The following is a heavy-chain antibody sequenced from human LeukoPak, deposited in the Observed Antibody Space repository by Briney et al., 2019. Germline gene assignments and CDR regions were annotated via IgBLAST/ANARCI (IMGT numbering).Heavy chain of an antibody. J-gene: IGHJ6*02. CDR3: ARHDLYYGGNINYGMDV. Sequence: SETLSLTCTVSGGSISSYYWSWIRQPPGKGLEWIGYIYYSGSTNYNPSLKSRVTISVDTSKNQFSLTLSSVTAADTAVYYCARHDLYYGGNINYGMDVWGQGTTVTVSS. V-gene: IGHV4-59*08. CDR2: IYYSGST. D-gene: IGHD4-23*01. CDR1: GGSISSYY.